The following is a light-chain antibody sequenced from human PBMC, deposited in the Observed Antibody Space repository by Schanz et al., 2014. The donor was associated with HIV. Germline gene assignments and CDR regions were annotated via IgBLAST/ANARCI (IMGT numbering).Light chain of an antibody. Sequence: QSGLTQPPSASGTPGQRVTISCSGSSSNFRSNAVNWYQQLPGTAPKLLIYNTYHRPSGVPDRFSGSQSGTSASLAISGLQSEDESDFFCATWDDSLDGWVFGGGTKLTVL. CDR1: SSNFRSNA. J-gene: IGLJ3*02. CDR3: ATWDDSLDGWV. V-gene: IGLV1-44*01. CDR2: NTY.